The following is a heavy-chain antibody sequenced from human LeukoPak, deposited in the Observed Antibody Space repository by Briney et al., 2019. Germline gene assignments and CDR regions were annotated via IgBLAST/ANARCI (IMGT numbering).Heavy chain of an antibody. D-gene: IGHD4-17*01. CDR1: GGSFSGYC. CDR2: INHSGST. J-gene: IGHJ4*02. CDR3: ARGLTVTPN. Sequence: SETLSLTCAVYGGSFSGYCWSWTRQPPGKGLEWIGEINHSGSTNYNPSLKSRVTISVDTSKNQFSLKLSSVTAADTAVYYCARGLTVTPNWGQGTLVTVSS. V-gene: IGHV4-34*01.